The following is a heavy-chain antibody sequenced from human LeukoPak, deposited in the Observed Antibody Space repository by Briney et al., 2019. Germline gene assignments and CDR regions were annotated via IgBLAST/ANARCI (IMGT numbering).Heavy chain of an antibody. V-gene: IGHV1-18*01. Sequence: ASVKVSCKASGYTFSNYGFSWVRQAPGQGLKWIGWISAYNGNTKSVQKLQGRVTMTTDTSTSTAYMELRSLRYDDTAVYYCARTEEDGFDYWGQGTPVTVSS. CDR1: GYTFSNYG. D-gene: IGHD5-24*01. J-gene: IGHJ4*02. CDR2: ISAYNGNT. CDR3: ARTEEDGFDY.